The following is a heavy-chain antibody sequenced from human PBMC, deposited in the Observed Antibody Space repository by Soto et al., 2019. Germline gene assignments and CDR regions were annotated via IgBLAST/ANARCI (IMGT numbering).Heavy chain of an antibody. CDR1: GFRFSLFW. J-gene: IGHJ4*02. CDR2: INEDGSEK. D-gene: IGHD3-16*01. CDR3: ARTGWPQSSYYFDY. V-gene: IGHV3-7*03. Sequence: HPVGSLRLSCAASGFRFSLFWMSWVRQTPGKGLEWVANINEDGSEKFFADSVKGRFTISRDNAKNSLSLQMNSLTADDTAVYYCARTGWPQSSYYFDYWGQGTLVTVSS.